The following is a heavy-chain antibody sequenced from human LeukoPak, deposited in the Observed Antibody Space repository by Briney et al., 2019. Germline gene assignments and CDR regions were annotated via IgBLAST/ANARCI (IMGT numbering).Heavy chain of an antibody. CDR2: IYYSGST. CDR3: ARDSGSYFGFDY. J-gene: IGHJ4*02. Sequence: PSETLSLTCAVSGYSISSGYYWSWIRQPPGKGLEWIGYIYYSGSTNYNPSLKSRVTISVDTSKNQFSLKLSSVTAADTAVYYCARDSGSYFGFDYWGQGTLVTVSS. V-gene: IGHV4-61*01. D-gene: IGHD1-26*01. CDR1: GYSISSGYY.